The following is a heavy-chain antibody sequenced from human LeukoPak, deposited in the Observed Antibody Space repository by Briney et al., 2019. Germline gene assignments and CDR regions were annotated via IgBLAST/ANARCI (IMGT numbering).Heavy chain of an antibody. CDR1: GGSISSGGYY. Sequence: PSETLSLTCTVSGGSISSGGYYWSWIRQHPGKGLEWIGYIYYSGSTYYNPSLKSRVTISVDTSKNQFSLKLSSVTAADTAVYYCARGDSWRYCSSTSCYSYYYGMDVWGQGTTVTVSS. J-gene: IGHJ6*02. CDR3: ARGDSWRYCSSTSCYSYYYGMDV. CDR2: IYYSGST. D-gene: IGHD2-2*01. V-gene: IGHV4-31*03.